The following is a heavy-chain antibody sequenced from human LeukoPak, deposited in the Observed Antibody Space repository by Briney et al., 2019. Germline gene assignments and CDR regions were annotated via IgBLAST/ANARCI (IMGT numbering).Heavy chain of an antibody. CDR3: ARVWDLRYSSSWYGWFDP. CDR1: RYTFTGYY. D-gene: IGHD6-13*01. Sequence: ASVKVSCKASRYTFTGYYMHWVRQAPGQGLEWMGWINPNSGGTNYAQKFQGRVTMTRDTSISTAYMELSRLRSDDTAVYYCARVWDLRYSSSWYGWFDPRGQGTLVTVSS. J-gene: IGHJ5*02. CDR2: INPNSGGT. V-gene: IGHV1-2*02.